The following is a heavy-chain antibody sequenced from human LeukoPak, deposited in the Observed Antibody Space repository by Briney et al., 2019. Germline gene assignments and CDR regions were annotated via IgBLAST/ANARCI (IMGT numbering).Heavy chain of an antibody. CDR2: IYYSGST. D-gene: IGHD6-19*01. V-gene: IGHV4-59*08. CDR1: GGSISTYY. J-gene: IGHJ4*02. CDR3: ARRDTSGWNSFDY. Sequence: SERVSLTCTVSGGSISTYYWSWIRQPPGKGLEWIGYIYYSGSTNYNPSLKSRLTISRDTSKNQFPLKLSSVTAADTAVYYCARRDTSGWNSFDYWGQGTLVSVSS.